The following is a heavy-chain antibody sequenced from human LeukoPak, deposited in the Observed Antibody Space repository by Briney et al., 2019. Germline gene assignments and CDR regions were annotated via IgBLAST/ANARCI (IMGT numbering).Heavy chain of an antibody. Sequence: PGGSLRLSCATSGFTFSSYAMSWVRQAPGKGLEWVSTISGSGGSTYYADSVKGRFTISRDNSKNTLYLQMNSLGAEDTAVYYCARGGSSGYYIHFDYWGQGTLVTVSS. V-gene: IGHV3-23*01. J-gene: IGHJ4*02. CDR1: GFTFSSYA. CDR2: ISGSGGST. D-gene: IGHD3-22*01. CDR3: ARGGSSGYYIHFDY.